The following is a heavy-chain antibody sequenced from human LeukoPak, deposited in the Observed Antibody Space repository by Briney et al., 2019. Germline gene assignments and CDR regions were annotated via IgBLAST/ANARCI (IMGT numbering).Heavy chain of an antibody. J-gene: IGHJ4*02. V-gene: IGHV3-23*01. CDR2: ISGSGSNT. CDR1: GFTFSSYA. CDR3: AKDRITVAGTDRFEYFDC. Sequence: GGSLRLSCAASGFTFSSYAMSWVRQAPGKGLEWVSAISGSGSNTYYADSVKGRFTISRDNSENTLYLQMNSLRADGTAVYYCAKDRITVAGTDRFEYFDCWGQGTLVTVSS. D-gene: IGHD6-19*01.